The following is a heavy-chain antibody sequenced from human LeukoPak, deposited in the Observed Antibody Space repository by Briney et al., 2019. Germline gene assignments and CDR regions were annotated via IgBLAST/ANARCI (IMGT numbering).Heavy chain of an antibody. V-gene: IGHV5-51*06. CDR1: GYSFTSYW. CDR3: ARSTGGYYFY. J-gene: IGHJ4*02. CDR2: IYPSDSDT. Sequence: GESLKISCKGSGYSFTSYWIGWVRQMPGKGLEWMGVIYPSDSDTRHSPSFQGQVTMSADNSISTAYLQWSSLKASDTAMYFCARSTGGYYFYWGQGTLLSVSS. D-gene: IGHD3-22*01.